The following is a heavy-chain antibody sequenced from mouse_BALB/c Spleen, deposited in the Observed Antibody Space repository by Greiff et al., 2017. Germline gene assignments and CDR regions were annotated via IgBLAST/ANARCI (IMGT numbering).Heavy chain of an antibody. V-gene: IGHV7-3*02. CDR3: ARDAYGSSKIFDY. D-gene: IGHD1-1*01. J-gene: IGHJ2*01. CDR2: IRNKANGYTT. CDR1: GFTFTDYY. Sequence: EVMLVESGGGLVQPGGSLRLSCATSGFTFTDYYMSWVRQPPGKALEWLGFIRNKANGYTTEYSASVKGRFTISRDNSQSILYLQMNTLRAEDSATYYCARDAYGSSKIFDYWGQGTTLTVSS.